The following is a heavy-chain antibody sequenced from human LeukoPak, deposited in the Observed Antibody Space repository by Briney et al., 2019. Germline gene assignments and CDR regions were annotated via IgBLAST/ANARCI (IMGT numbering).Heavy chain of an antibody. V-gene: IGHV3-7*01. Sequence: GGSLRLSCAASGFTFSSYWMSWVRQPPGKGLEGVANIKQDGSEKYYVDSVKGRFTISRDNAKNSLYLQMNSLRAEDTAVYYCARAWFGRVGATIYGYWGQGTLVTVSS. J-gene: IGHJ4*02. CDR1: GFTFSSYW. CDR3: ARAWFGRVGATIYGY. D-gene: IGHD1-26*01. CDR2: IKQDGSEK.